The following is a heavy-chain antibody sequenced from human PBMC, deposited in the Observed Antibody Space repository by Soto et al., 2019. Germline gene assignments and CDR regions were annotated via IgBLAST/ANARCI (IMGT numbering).Heavy chain of an antibody. CDR3: ARDPGSGSYSTGDY. J-gene: IGHJ4*02. CDR2: IYHSGST. CDR1: GGSISSSNW. V-gene: IGHV4-4*02. Sequence: SETLSLTCAVSGGSISSSNWWSWVRQPPGKGLEWIGEIYHSGSTNYNPSLKSRVTISVDKSKNQFSLKLSSVTAADTAVYYCARDPGSGSYSTGDYWGQGTLVTVSS. D-gene: IGHD3-10*01.